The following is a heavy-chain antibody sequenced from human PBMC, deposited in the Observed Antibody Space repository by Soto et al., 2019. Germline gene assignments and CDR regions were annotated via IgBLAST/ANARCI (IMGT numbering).Heavy chain of an antibody. V-gene: IGHV3-30*18. Sequence: VQLVESGGGVVQLGRCLRLSCAASGFTFSSYGMHWVRQAPGKGLEWGAVISYDGSNKYYADSVKGRFTISRDNSKNTVYLQKNRLRAEDTAVYYCAKDLRYFGWIGAFDSCGQGTMVTVSS. CDR2: ISYDGSNK. J-gene: IGHJ3*02. CDR3: AKDLRYFGWIGAFDS. CDR1: GFTFSSYG. D-gene: IGHD3-9*01.